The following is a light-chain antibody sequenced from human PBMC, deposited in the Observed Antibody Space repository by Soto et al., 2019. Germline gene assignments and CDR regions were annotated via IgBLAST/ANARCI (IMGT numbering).Light chain of an antibody. J-gene: IGKJ2*01. V-gene: IGKV3-20*01. Sequence: EIVLTQSPGTLSLSPGERATLSCRASQSVSSTFFAWYQQKPGQAPRLLIYGASSRAAGIPYRFSGSGSGTDFTLTITRLEPEDFAVYYCQQYGRSPYTFGQGTKLEIK. CDR2: GAS. CDR3: QQYGRSPYT. CDR1: QSVSSTF.